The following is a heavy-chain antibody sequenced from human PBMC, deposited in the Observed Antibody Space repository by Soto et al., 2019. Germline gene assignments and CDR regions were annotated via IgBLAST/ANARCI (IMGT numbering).Heavy chain of an antibody. D-gene: IGHD3-3*02. V-gene: IGHV4-39*01. CDR2: IYYSGST. J-gene: IGHJ5*02. CDR1: GGSISSSSYY. CDR3: ASPRIAFYNWFDP. Sequence: QLQLQESGPGLVRPSETLSLTCTVSGGSISSSSYYWGWIRQPPGKGLEWIGSIYYSGSTYYNPSLKSRVTSSVDTSKNQFSLKLSSVPAADPAVYYCASPRIAFYNWFDPWGQGTLVTVSS.